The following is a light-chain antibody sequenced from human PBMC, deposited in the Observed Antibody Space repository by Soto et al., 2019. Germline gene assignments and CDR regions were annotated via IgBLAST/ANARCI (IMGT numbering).Light chain of an antibody. CDR3: TSYTSSSTWV. J-gene: IGLJ3*02. CDR1: NSDVGGYDY. V-gene: IGLV2-14*03. Sequence: QSVLTQPASVSGSPGQSITISCTGTNSDVGGYDYVSWYQQSPGKAPKLMIYEVSDRPSGVSNRFSGSKSDNTAFLTISGLQAEDEADYYCTSYTSSSTWVFGGGTKLTVL. CDR2: EVS.